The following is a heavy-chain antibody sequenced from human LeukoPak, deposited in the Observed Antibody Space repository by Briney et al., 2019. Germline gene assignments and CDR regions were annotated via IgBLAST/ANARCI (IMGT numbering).Heavy chain of an antibody. Sequence: ASVKVSCKVSGYTLTELSMHWVRQAPGKGLEWMGGFDPEDGETIYAQKFQGRVTMTEDTSTDTAYMELSSLRSEDTAVYYCATDAGAIPWFDPWGQGTLVTVSS. J-gene: IGHJ5*02. D-gene: IGHD2-21*01. V-gene: IGHV1-24*01. CDR1: GYTLTELS. CDR3: ATDAGAIPWFDP. CDR2: FDPEDGET.